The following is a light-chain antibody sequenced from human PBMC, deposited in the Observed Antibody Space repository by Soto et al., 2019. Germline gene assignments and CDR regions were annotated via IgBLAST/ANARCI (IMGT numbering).Light chain of an antibody. CDR1: QSVSSNY. CDR3: QQYGSTHT. J-gene: IGKJ4*01. CDR2: GAS. V-gene: IGKV3-20*01. Sequence: ESVLTQSPGTLSLSPGERATLSCRASQSVSSNYLAWYQQKPGQAPRLLIYGASIRIPGIPDRFSGSGSGTDFTLTITRLEPEDFAVYYCQQYGSTHTFGGGTMVDIK.